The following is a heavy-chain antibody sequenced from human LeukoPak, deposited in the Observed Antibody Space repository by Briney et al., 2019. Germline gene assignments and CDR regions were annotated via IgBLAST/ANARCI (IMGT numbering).Heavy chain of an antibody. CDR2: ISWNSGTI. D-gene: IGHD6-6*01. Sequence: GRSLRLSCVASGFTFDDYAMHWVRQAPGKGLEWVSSISWNSGTICYADSVKGRFTISRDNAKNSLYLQMNSLRAEDMALYYCSKARTYSSTSEADSWGQGTLVTVSS. J-gene: IGHJ4*02. V-gene: IGHV3-9*03. CDR1: GFTFDDYA. CDR3: SKARTYSSTSEADS.